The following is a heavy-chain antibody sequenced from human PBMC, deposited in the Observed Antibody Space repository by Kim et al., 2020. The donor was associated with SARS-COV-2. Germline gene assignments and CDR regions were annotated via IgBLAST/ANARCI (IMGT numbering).Heavy chain of an antibody. CDR3: AKAIGDIVVVPAAIAQVYYYYYGMDV. D-gene: IGHD2-2*01. CDR1: GFTFSSYE. Sequence: GGSLRLSCAASGFTFSSYEMNWVRQAPGKGLEWVSYISSSGSTIYYADSVKGRFTISRDNAKNSLYLQMNSLRAEDTAVYYCAKAIGDIVVVPAAIAQVYYYYYGMDVWGQGTTVTVSS. V-gene: IGHV3-48*03. CDR2: ISSSGSTI. J-gene: IGHJ6*02.